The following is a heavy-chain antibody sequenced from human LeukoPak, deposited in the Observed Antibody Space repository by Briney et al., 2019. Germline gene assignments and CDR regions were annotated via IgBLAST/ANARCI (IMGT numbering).Heavy chain of an antibody. Sequence: SETLSLTCAVYGGSFSGYYWSWIRQPPGKGLEWIGEINHSGSTNYNPSLKSRVTISVDTSKNQFSLKLSSVTAADTAVYHCARASGGYYDSSGSFDYWGQGTLVTVSS. CDR3: ARASGGYYDSSGSFDY. CDR2: INHSGST. CDR1: GGSFSGYY. J-gene: IGHJ4*02. V-gene: IGHV4-34*01. D-gene: IGHD3-22*01.